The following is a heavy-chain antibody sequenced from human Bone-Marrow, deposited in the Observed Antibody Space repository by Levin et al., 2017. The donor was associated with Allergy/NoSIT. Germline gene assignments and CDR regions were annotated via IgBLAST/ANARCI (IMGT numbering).Heavy chain of an antibody. V-gene: IGHV3-11*01. D-gene: IGHD1-1*01. Sequence: GESLKISCAASGFTFSDYYMSWIRQAPGKGLEWVSYISSSGSTIYYADSVKGRFTISRDNAKNSLYLQMNSLRAEDTAVYYCARTVNWNDKSYYFDYWGQGTLVTVSS. CDR1: GFTFSDYY. CDR2: ISSSGSTI. CDR3: ARTVNWNDKSYYFDY. J-gene: IGHJ4*02.